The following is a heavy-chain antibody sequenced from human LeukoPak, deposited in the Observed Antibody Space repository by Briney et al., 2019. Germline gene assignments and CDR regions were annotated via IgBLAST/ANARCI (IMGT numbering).Heavy chain of an antibody. J-gene: IGHJ4*02. Sequence: SETLSLTCTVSGGSISSSSYHWGWIRQPPGKGLEWIGSIYYTGNTYYNPSLKSRITISIDTSKNQFSLKLSSVTAADTAVYYCARRLYYYDNSGYYTDYWGQGTLVTVSS. CDR2: IYYTGNT. CDR3: ARRLYYYDNSGYYTDY. V-gene: IGHV4-39*01. CDR1: GGSISSSSYH. D-gene: IGHD3-22*01.